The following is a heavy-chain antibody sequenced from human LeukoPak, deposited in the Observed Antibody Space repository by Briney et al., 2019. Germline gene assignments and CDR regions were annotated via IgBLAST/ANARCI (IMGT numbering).Heavy chain of an antibody. CDR1: GGSISSGGYY. Sequence: PSETLSLTCTVSGGSISSGGYYWSWIRQHPGKGLEWIGYIYYSGSTYYNPSLKSRVTISVDTSKNQFSLKLSSVTAADTAVYYCARDPNYGPLDGAFDIWGQGTMVTVSS. V-gene: IGHV4-31*03. CDR3: ARDPNYGPLDGAFDI. D-gene: IGHD4-17*01. J-gene: IGHJ3*02. CDR2: IYYSGST.